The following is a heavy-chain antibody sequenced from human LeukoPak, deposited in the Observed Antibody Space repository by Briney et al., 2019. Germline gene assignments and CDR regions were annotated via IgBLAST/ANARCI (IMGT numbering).Heavy chain of an antibody. CDR2: ISTYNGNT. D-gene: IGHD2-2*01. V-gene: IGHV1-18*01. J-gene: IGHJ5*02. CDR1: GYTFTSHG. Sequence: ASVKVSCKASGYTFTSHGISWVRQAPGQGLEWMGWISTYNGNTNYAQKLQGRVSMTTDTSTSTAYMDLRSLRSDDTAVYYCARDTRHRYCSSSSCYRGWFDPWGQGTLVTVSS. CDR3: ARDTRHRYCSSSSCYRGWFDP.